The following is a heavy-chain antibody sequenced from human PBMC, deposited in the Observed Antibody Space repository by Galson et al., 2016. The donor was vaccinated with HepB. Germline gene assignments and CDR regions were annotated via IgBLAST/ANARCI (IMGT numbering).Heavy chain of an antibody. J-gene: IGHJ4*02. Sequence: SLRLSCAASGLSVSINYMSWVRQAPGRGLEWVSVIYSGGSTFYADSVKGRFTISRDNSKNTLYLQMNRLRAEDTAVYYCASGEKEGFWGQGTLVTVSS. V-gene: IGHV3-66*01. CDR3: ASGEKEGF. CDR1: GLSVSINY. CDR2: IYSGGST. D-gene: IGHD3-10*01.